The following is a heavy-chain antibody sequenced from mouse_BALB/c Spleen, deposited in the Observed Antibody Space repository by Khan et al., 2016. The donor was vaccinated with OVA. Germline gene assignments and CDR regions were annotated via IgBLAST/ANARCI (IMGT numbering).Heavy chain of an antibody. D-gene: IGHD1-1*01. V-gene: IGHV3-2*02. CDR3: ARKNYYGYALDY. CDR1: GYSITTNYA. CDR2: ISYSGST. J-gene: IGHJ4*01. Sequence: EVQLQESGPGLVKPSQSLSLTCTVTGYSITTNYAWDWIRQFPGNKLEWMGYISYSGSTSYNPSLKSRISITRDTYKNQFFLQLNSVTTEETATYYCARKNYYGYALDYWGQGTSVTVSS.